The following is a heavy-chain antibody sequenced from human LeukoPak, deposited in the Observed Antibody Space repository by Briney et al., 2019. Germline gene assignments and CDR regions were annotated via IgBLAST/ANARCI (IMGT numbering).Heavy chain of an antibody. D-gene: IGHD6-19*01. CDR2: ISSSGSTI. J-gene: IGHJ4*02. CDR3: ARLSRSGWIRPTFYFDY. CDR1: GFTFSSYE. Sequence: GGSLRLSCAASGFTFSSYEMNWVRQAPGKGLEWVSYISSSGSTIYYADSVKGRFTISRDNAKNSLYLQMNSLRAEDTAVYYCARLSRSGWIRPTFYFDYWGQGTLVTVSS. V-gene: IGHV3-48*03.